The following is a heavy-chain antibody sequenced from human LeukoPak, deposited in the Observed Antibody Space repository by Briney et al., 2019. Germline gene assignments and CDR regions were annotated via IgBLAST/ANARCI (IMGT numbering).Heavy chain of an antibody. CDR2: IYYSGST. CDR1: GGSFSGYY. CDR3: ARVGYDSSGYYYALFDD. V-gene: IGHV4-31*11. J-gene: IGHJ4*02. D-gene: IGHD3-22*01. Sequence: SETQSLTCAVYGGSFSGYYWSWIRQHPGKGLEWIGYIYYSGSTYYNPSLKSRVIISVDTSKNQFSLKLSSVTAADTAVYYCARVGYDSSGYYYALFDDWGQGTLVTVSS.